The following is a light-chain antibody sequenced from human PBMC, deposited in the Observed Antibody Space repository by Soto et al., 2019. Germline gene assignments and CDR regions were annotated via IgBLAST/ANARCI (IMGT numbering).Light chain of an antibody. J-gene: IGKJ3*01. V-gene: IGKV3-20*01. CDR2: DAS. CDR1: QSVASSH. CDR3: QQYATAPFT. Sequence: EIVLTQSPGTLSFSPGERATLSCRASQSVASSHLAWYRQKPGQTPRLLIYDASSRATGIPDRISGSGSGTDFTLTISRLETADFAVYYCQQYATAPFTLSPETQVDIK.